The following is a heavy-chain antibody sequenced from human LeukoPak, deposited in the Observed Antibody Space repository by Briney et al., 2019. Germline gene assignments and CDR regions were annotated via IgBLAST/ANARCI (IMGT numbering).Heavy chain of an antibody. V-gene: IGHV3-74*01. CDR2: IKTDGTSP. CDR3: ARRMGGELVAFDI. CDR1: EFIFSRHW. D-gene: IGHD1-7*01. Sequence: PGGSLRLSCVGSEFIFSRHWMHRVRQAPGKGLVWVSRIKTDGTSPSYADSVKGRLTISRDNAKNTLYLQMNSLRDEDTAVYYCARRMGGELVAFDIWGQGTMVTVSS. J-gene: IGHJ3*02.